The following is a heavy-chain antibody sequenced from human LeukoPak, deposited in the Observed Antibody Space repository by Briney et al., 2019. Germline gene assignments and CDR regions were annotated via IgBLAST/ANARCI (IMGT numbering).Heavy chain of an antibody. D-gene: IGHD2-15*01. J-gene: IGHJ2*01. CDR1: GGSISSHY. CDR3: ARRMGSYWYFDL. CDR2: IYYSGST. V-gene: IGHV4-59*08. Sequence: SETLSLTCTVSGGSISSHYWSWIRQPPGKGLEWIGYIYYSGSTNYNPSLKSRVTISVDTSRNQFSLKLSSVTAADTAVYYCARRMGSYWYFDLWGRGTLVTVPS.